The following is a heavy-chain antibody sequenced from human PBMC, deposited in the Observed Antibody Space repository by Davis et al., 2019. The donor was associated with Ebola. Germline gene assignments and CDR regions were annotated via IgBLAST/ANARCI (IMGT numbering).Heavy chain of an antibody. Sequence: GGSLRLSCAASGFTVSNNYMSWVRQAPGKGLEWVAKIKQDGSEKYFVDSVKGRFTISRDNVKNSLYLQMDSLRAEDTAVYYCARWASVGYWGQGTLVTVSS. CDR3: ARWASVGY. CDR1: GFTVSNNY. D-gene: IGHD1-26*01. J-gene: IGHJ4*02. V-gene: IGHV3-7*01. CDR2: IKQDGSEK.